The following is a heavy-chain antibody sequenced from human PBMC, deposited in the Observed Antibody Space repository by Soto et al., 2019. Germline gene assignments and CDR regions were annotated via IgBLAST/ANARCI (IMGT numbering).Heavy chain of an antibody. CDR3: ARHSPDFDWLSQFDY. CDR2: IYYFGST. V-gene: IGHV4-59*08. Sequence: QVQLQESGPGLVKPSETLSLTCTVSGGSISSYYWSWIRQPPGKGLEWIGYIYYFGSTNYNPSLKARVTISVDTPKNQSSLRLSSVTAADTAVYYCARHSPDFDWLSQFDYWGQGTLVTVSS. J-gene: IGHJ4*02. CDR1: GGSISSYY. D-gene: IGHD3-9*01.